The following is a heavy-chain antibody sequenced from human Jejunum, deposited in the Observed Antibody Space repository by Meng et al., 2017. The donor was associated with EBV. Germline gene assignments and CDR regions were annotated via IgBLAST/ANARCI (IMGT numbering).Heavy chain of an antibody. Sequence: EGLLVESGGGLVQPGGSLKLSCGASGFTFSTSSIHWVRQASGKGLEWVGHMKSKARNSVTTYAASLQGRFTISRDDSKNTAYLQMDSLKTEDTAVYYCAAYCGSDCYYVDYWGRGTLVTVSS. D-gene: IGHD2-21*02. V-gene: IGHV3-73*02. CDR3: AAYCGSDCYYVDY. CDR1: GFTFSTSS. J-gene: IGHJ4*02. CDR2: MKSKARNSVT.